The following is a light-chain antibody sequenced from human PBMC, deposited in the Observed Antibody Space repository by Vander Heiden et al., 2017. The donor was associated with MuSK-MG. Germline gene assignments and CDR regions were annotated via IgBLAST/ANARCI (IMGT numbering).Light chain of an antibody. V-gene: IGKV1-39*01. CDR1: QSISIY. CDR2: AAS. CDR3: QQSYSTPLT. J-gene: IGKJ4*01. Sequence: DIHMIQPPSSLSASVGDRVTITCRASQSISIYLNWYQQKPGKAPKLLIYAASSLQSGVPSRFSGSGSGTDFTLTISSLQPEDFATYYCQQSYSTPLTFGGGTKVEIK.